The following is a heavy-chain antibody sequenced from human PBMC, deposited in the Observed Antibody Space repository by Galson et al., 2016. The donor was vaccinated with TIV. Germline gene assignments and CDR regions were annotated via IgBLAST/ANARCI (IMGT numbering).Heavy chain of an antibody. J-gene: IGHJ4*02. V-gene: IGHV3-23*01. CDR2: LSISGGCT. D-gene: IGHD3-16*02. CDR3: ATGGGYGDSGFDS. Sequence: SLRLSCAASGFTFSRYAMSWVRQAPGKGLEWVSTLSISGGCTYYADSVKGRFTISRDNSKNTLYLQMNSLRAEDTAVYYCATGGGYGDSGFDSWGQGTLVTVAS. CDR1: GFTFSRYA.